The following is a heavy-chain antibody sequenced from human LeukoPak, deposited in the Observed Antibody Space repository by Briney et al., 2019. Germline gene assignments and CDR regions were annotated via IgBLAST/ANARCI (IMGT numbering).Heavy chain of an antibody. V-gene: IGHV4-30-4*01. D-gene: IGHD3-10*01. Sequence: PSETLSLTSTVSGGSISSGDYYWSWIRQPPGKGLEWIGYIYYSGSTYYNPSLKSRVTISVDTSKNQFSLKLSSVTAADTAVYYCARGLVYYYGSGSYPFDPWGQGTLVTVSS. J-gene: IGHJ5*02. CDR2: IYYSGST. CDR1: GGSISSGDYY. CDR3: ARGLVYYYGSGSYPFDP.